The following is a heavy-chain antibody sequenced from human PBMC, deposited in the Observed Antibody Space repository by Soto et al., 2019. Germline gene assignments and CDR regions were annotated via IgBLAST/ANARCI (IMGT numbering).Heavy chain of an antibody. CDR3: ARPMITFGGVTEIYYFDY. CDR1: GFTFSSYG. D-gene: IGHD3-16*01. J-gene: IGHJ4*02. CDR2: IWYDGSNK. V-gene: IGHV3-33*01. Sequence: GGSLRLSCAASGFTFSSYGMHWVRQAPGKGLEWVAVIWYDGSNKYYADSVKGRFTISRDNSKNTLYLQMNSLRAEDTAVYYCARPMITFGGVTEIYYFDYWGQGTLVTVSS.